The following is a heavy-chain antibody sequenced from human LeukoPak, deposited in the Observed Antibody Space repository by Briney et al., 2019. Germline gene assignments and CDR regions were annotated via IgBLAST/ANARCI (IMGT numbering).Heavy chain of an antibody. CDR2: IKQDGSEK. V-gene: IGHV3-7*01. D-gene: IGHD3-22*01. CDR3: ARERGDLYYYDSSGAPLAFDI. Sequence: GGSLRLSCAASGFTFSSYSMNWVRQAPGKGLEWVANIKQDGSEKYYVDSVKGRFTISRDNAKNSLYLQMNSLRAEDTAVYYCARERGDLYYYDSSGAPLAFDIWGQGTMVTVSS. CDR1: GFTFSSYS. J-gene: IGHJ3*02.